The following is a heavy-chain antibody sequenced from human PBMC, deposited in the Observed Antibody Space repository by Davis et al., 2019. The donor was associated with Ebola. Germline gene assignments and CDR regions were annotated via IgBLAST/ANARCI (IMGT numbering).Heavy chain of an antibody. CDR3: AKTLLYSGSYYGH. D-gene: IGHD1-26*01. CDR1: GFIFRNYV. CDR2: IKQDGSEK. Sequence: GGSLRLSCETSGFIFRNYVMSWVRQAPGKGLEWVANIKQDGSEKYYADSVKGRFTISRDNAKNSLYLQMNSLRAEDTALYYCAKTLLYSGSYYGHWGQGTLVTVSS. J-gene: IGHJ4*02. V-gene: IGHV3-7*03.